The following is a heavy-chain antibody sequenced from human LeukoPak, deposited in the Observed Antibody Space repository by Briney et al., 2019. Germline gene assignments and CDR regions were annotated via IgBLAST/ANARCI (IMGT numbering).Heavy chain of an antibody. J-gene: IGHJ4*02. CDR1: GGTFSSYA. CDR2: IIPIFGTA. D-gene: IGHD5-18*01. V-gene: IGHV1-69*13. Sequence: ASVKVSCKASGGTFSSYAISWVRQDPGQGLEWMGGIIPIFGTANYAQKFQGRVTITADESTSTAYMELSSLRSEDTAVYYCARVADTAMVVFDYWGQGTLVTVSS. CDR3: ARVADTAMVVFDY.